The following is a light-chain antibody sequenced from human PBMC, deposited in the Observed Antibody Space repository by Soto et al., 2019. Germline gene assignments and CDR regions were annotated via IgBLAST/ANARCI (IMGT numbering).Light chain of an antibody. CDR3: QQYDNCPQT. V-gene: IGKV3-15*01. CDR2: GAS. J-gene: IGKJ1*01. CDR1: QSVSSD. Sequence: EIVMTHSPATLSVSPWERATLSCWASQSVSSDLAWYQHKPGQAPRLLIYGASTRATGIPARFSGRGSGTEFTLTISSLQSVDFAVYYCQQYDNCPQTFGQGTKVDIK.